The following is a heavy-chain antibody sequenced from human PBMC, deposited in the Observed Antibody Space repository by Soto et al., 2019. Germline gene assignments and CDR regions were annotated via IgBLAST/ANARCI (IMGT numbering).Heavy chain of an antibody. Sequence: PGESLKISCKGSGYTFSRYWIGWVRQMPGKGLEWMGIIYPGDFDTTYSPSFQGQVTISADKSISTAYLQWSSLKASDTAMYYCARTIVPAANQGFYFDYWGQGTLVTVSS. D-gene: IGHD2-2*01. CDR2: IYPGDFDT. V-gene: IGHV5-51*01. CDR1: GYTFSRYW. CDR3: ARTIVPAANQGFYFDY. J-gene: IGHJ4*02.